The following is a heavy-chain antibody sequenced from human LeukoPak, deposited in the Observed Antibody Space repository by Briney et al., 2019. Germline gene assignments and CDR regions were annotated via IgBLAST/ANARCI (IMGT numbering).Heavy chain of an antibody. J-gene: IGHJ5*02. CDR3: ARGVQVVAATWNWFDP. V-gene: IGHV4-34*01. CDR2: INHSGST. D-gene: IGHD2-15*01. Sequence: SETLSLTCAVYGGSFSGYYWSWIRQPPGKGLEWIGEINHSGSTNYNPSLKSRVTISVDTSKNQFSLKLSSVTPEDTAVYYCARGVQVVAATWNWFDPWGQGTLATVSS. CDR1: GGSFSGYY.